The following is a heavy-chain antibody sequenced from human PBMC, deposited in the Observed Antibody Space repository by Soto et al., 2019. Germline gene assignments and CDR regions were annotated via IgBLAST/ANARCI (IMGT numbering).Heavy chain of an antibody. CDR2: IKQDGSEK. V-gene: IGHV3-7*05. Sequence: GGSLRLSCAASGFTFSSYWMSWVRQAPGKGLEWVANIKQDGSEKYYVDSVKGRFTISRDNAKNSLYLQMNSLRAEDTAVYYCARDPATSIRIYYYYYYMDVWGKGTTVTVSS. CDR3: ARDPATSIRIYYYYYYMDV. CDR1: GFTFSSYW. D-gene: IGHD2-15*01. J-gene: IGHJ6*03.